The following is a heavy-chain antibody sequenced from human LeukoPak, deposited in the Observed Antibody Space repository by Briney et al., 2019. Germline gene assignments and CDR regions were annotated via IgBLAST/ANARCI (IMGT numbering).Heavy chain of an antibody. Sequence: PGGSLRLSCAASGFTFSDYYMSWIRQAPGKGLEWVSVIYSGGSTYYADSVKGRFTISGDNSKNTLYLQMNSLRAEDTAVYYCAREGTQRWLQLKDDAFDIWGQGTMVTVSS. D-gene: IGHD5-24*01. CDR1: GFTFSDYY. V-gene: IGHV3-66*01. CDR2: IYSGGST. J-gene: IGHJ3*02. CDR3: AREGTQRWLQLKDDAFDI.